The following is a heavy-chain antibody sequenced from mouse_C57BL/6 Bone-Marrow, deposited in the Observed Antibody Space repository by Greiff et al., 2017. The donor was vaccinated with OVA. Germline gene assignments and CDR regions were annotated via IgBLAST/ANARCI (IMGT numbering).Heavy chain of an antibody. Sequence: QVPLQQPGAELVKPGASVKLSCKASGYTFTRYWMHWVKQRPGQGLEWIGMIHPNSGSTNYNEKFKCKATLTVDTSSSTAYMHLSSLTSADSAVYYCASNYDFDRDYWGQGTTRTVSS. J-gene: IGHJ2*01. CDR3: ASNYDFDRDY. CDR2: IHPNSGST. CDR1: GYTFTRYW. D-gene: IGHD2-4*01. V-gene: IGHV1-64*01.